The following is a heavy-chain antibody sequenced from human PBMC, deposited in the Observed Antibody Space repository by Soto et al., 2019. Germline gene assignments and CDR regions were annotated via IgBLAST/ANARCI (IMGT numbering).Heavy chain of an antibody. CDR2: IYHSGST. CDR1: SGSISSSNW. D-gene: IGHD1-1*01. V-gene: IGHV4-4*02. CDR3: AAFSGDYRNGDY. Sequence: QVQLQESGPGLVKPSGTLSLTCAVSSGSISSSNWWSWVRQPPGKGLEWIGEIYHSGSTNYNPSLKSGVTISVDKSKNQFSLKLSSVTAADTAVYYCAAFSGDYRNGDYWGQGTLVTVSS. J-gene: IGHJ4*02.